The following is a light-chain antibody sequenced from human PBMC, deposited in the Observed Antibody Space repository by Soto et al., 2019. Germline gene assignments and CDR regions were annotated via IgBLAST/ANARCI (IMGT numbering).Light chain of an antibody. CDR3: DQYLNAPWT. CDR2: WPS. Sequence: DFVMTQSPDSLAVSLGERPTINCKSSQSVLYRSNNNNYLSWYQQKPGQPPKLLISWPSTRESGVPDRLSGSGSGTDFTLTISSLQAEDVAIYYCDQYLNAPWTFGQGSKVEIK. V-gene: IGKV4-1*01. CDR1: QSVLYRSNNNNY. J-gene: IGKJ1*01.